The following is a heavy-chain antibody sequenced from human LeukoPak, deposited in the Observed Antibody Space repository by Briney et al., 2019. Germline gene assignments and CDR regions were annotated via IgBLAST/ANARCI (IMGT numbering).Heavy chain of an antibody. J-gene: IGHJ3*02. CDR2: INSDGSST. CDR1: GFTFSSYW. D-gene: IGHD6-6*01. CDR3: ARHGLVAARHAFDI. Sequence: GGSLRLSCAASGFTFSSYWMHWVRQAPGKGLVWVSRINSDGSSTSYADSVKGRFTISRDNAKNTLYLQMNSLRAEDTAVYYCARHGLVAARHAFDIWGQGTMVTVSS. V-gene: IGHV3-74*01.